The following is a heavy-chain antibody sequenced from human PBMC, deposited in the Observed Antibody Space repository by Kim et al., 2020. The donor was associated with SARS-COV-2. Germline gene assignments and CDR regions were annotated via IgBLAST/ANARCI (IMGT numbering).Heavy chain of an antibody. V-gene: IGHV3-23*01. CDR1: GFTFSSYA. J-gene: IGHJ6*03. Sequence: GGSLRLSCAASGFTFSSYAMSWVRQAPGKGLEWVSAISGSGGSTYYADSVKGRFTISRDNSKNTLYLQMNSLRAEDTAVYYCAKVGEFGYCSSTSCLSYYMDVWGKGTTVTVSS. CDR2: ISGSGGST. CDR3: AKVGEFGYCSSTSCLSYYMDV. D-gene: IGHD2-2*03.